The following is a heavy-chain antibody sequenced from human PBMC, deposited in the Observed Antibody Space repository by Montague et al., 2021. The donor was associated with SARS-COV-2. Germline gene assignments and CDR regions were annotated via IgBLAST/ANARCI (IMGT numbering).Heavy chain of an antibody. CDR2: ISSSGSTI. V-gene: IGHV3-48*03. CDR1: GFTFSSYE. Sequence: SMILSCAASGFTFSSYEMNWVRQAPVKGLEWVSYISSSGSTIYYXDSVKGRFTISRDNAKNSLYLQMNSLRAEDTAVYYCASEQYCSGGSCFYDALDIWGQGTMVTVAS. J-gene: IGHJ3*02. D-gene: IGHD2-15*01. CDR3: ASEQYCSGGSCFYDALDI.